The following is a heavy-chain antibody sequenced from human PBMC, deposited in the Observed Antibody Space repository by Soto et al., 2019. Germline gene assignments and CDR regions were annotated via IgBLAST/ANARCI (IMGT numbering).Heavy chain of an antibody. CDR3: ARGKLPITIFGVVIANSGGYYMDV. V-gene: IGHV4-59*01. Sequence: SETLSLTCTVSGGSISSYYWSWIRQPPGKGLEWIGYIYYSGSTNYNPSLKSRVTISVDTSKNQFSLKLSSVTAADTAVYYCARGKLPITIFGVVIANSGGYYMDVWGKGTTVTVSS. J-gene: IGHJ6*03. CDR1: GGSISSYY. CDR2: IYYSGST. D-gene: IGHD3-3*01.